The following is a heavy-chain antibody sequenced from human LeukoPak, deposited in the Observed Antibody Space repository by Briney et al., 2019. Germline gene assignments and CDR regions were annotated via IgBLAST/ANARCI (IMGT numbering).Heavy chain of an antibody. D-gene: IGHD2-2*01. CDR2: LSSSSTTI. Sequence: PGGSLRLSCAASGFTFSSYSMSWVRQAPGKGLEWVSFLSSSSTTIYYADSVKGRFTISRDNAENSLYLQMNSLRVEDTAVYYCAMFAYQLPPISYMDVWGKGTTVTVSS. CDR1: GFTFSSYS. V-gene: IGHV3-48*01. J-gene: IGHJ6*03. CDR3: AMFAYQLPPISYMDV.